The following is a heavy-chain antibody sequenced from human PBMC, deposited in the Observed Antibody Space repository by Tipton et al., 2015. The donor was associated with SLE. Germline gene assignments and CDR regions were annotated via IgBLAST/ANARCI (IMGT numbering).Heavy chain of an antibody. CDR2: IYYSGST. Sequence: TLSLTCTVSGGSISSYYWSWIRQHPGKGLEWIGYIYYSGSTYYNPSLKSRVTISVDTSKNQFSLKLSSVTAADTAIYYCASLGGLRAFDIWGQGTMVTVSS. V-gene: IGHV4-31*03. CDR1: GGSISSYY. D-gene: IGHD3-10*01. CDR3: ASLGGLRAFDI. J-gene: IGHJ3*02.